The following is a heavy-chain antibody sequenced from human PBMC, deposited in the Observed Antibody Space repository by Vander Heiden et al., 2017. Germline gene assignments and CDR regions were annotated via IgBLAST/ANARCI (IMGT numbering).Heavy chain of an antibody. CDR3: AKGENYYGSGG. CDR1: GFPFSSYA. J-gene: IGHJ4*02. V-gene: IGHV3-23*01. D-gene: IGHD3-10*01. Sequence: EVQLLESGGGLVQPGGSVRLSCAASGFPFSSYAMSWVRQAPGKGLEWVSAISGSGGSTYYADSVKGRFTISRDNSKNTLYLQMNSLRAEDTAVYYCAKGENYYGSGGWGQGTLVTVSS. CDR2: ISGSGGST.